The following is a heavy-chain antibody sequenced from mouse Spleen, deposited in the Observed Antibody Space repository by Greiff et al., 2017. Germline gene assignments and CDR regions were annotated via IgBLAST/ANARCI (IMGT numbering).Heavy chain of an antibody. J-gene: IGHJ3*01. D-gene: IGHD3-2*01. Sequence: ESGPGLVKPSQSLSLTCSVTGYSITSGYYWNWIRQFPGNKLEWMGYISYDGSNNYNPSLKNRISITRDTSKNQFFLKLNSVTTEDTATYYCARGGQLGWFAYWGQGTLVTVSA. V-gene: IGHV3-6*01. CDR3: ARGGQLGWFAY. CDR2: ISYDGSN. CDR1: GYSITSGYY.